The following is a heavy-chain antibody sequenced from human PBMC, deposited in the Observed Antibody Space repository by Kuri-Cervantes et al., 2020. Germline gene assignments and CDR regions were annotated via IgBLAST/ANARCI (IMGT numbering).Heavy chain of an antibody. J-gene: IGHJ4*02. CDR1: GYSISSGYY. V-gene: IGHV4-38-2*02. Sequence: GSLRLSCTVSGYSISSGYYWGWIRQPPGKGLEWIGSIYHSGSTYYNPSLKSRVTISVDTPKNQFSLKLSSVTAADTAVYYCARNPARTSGSGSYYPFDYWGQGTLVTVSS. CDR2: IYHSGST. CDR3: ARNPARTSGSGSYYPFDY. D-gene: IGHD3-10*01.